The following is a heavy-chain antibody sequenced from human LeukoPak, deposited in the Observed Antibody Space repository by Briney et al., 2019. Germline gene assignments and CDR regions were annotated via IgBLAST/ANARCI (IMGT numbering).Heavy chain of an antibody. J-gene: IGHJ4*02. D-gene: IGHD5-24*01. CDR3: ARGLHAVDY. CDR1: GGSISSYY. V-gene: IGHV4-59*01. CDR2: IYYSVTT. Sequence: SETLSVTCTVSGGSISSYYWSWIRQPPGKGLEWIGYIYYSVTTNYNPSLKSRVTISVDTSKNQFSLKLSSVTAADTAVYYCARGLHAVDYWGQGTLVTVSS.